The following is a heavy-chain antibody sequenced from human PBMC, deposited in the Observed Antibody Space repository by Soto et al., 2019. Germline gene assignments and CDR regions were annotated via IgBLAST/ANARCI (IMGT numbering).Heavy chain of an antibody. Sequence: EVQLVESGGGLVEPGRSLRLSCVGSGFTFDDFAMHWVRQAPGKGLEWVSGISWNSASTGYADSVMGRFTISRDNAKNSLYLQMRSLPGEDTAMYYCVKDFRRYTNGLDVWGPGTAVTVSS. D-gene: IGHD5-18*01. V-gene: IGHV3-9*01. J-gene: IGHJ6*02. CDR1: GFTFDDFA. CDR3: VKDFRRYTNGLDV. CDR2: ISWNSAST.